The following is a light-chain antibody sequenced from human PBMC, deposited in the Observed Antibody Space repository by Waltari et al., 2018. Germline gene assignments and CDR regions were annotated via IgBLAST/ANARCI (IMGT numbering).Light chain of an antibody. Sequence: QSVLTQPPSASGTPGQRVIISCSGSHSNIGSNIVNWYKQVPGTAPKILIHYNNHRPPGVPDRFSGSKSGTSASLAIGGLQSEDEADYYCTSWDDRLNTWIFGGGTKVAVL. CDR2: YNN. V-gene: IGLV1-44*01. CDR1: HSNIGSNI. CDR3: TSWDDRLNTWI. J-gene: IGLJ3*02.